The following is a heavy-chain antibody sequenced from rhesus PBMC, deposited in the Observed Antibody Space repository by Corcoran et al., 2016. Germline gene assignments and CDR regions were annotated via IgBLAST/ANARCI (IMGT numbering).Heavy chain of an antibody. CDR3: TRGLIAAGAGHY. V-gene: IGHV3-136*01. CDR2: IIYTGKTI. CDR1: GFTFSSYD. Sequence: EVQLVESGGGLVQPGGSLRLSCAASGFTFSSYDMSWVRQAPGKGLEWVSYIIYTGKTIYYAGAVKGRFTISRDKAENSLSLQMSSLRAEDTAVYYCTRGLIAAGAGHYWGQGVLVTVSS. J-gene: IGHJ4*01. D-gene: IGHD6-13*01.